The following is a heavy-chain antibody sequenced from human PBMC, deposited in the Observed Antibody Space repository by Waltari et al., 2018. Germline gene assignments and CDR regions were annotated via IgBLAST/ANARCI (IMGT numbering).Heavy chain of an antibody. J-gene: IGHJ3*02. CDR3: TRERLYYYGSGSYYPDI. V-gene: IGHV3-49*04. CDR2: IRSKAYGGTK. CDR1: GFTFSDYA. Sequence: EVQLVESGGGLVQPGRSLRLSCTASGFTFSDYAMSWVRQAPGKGLEWVSFIRSKAYGGTKEYAESVTGRFTISRDDSKSIAYLQMNSLKTEDTAVYYCTRERLYYYGSGSYYPDIWGQGTMVTVSS. D-gene: IGHD3-10*01.